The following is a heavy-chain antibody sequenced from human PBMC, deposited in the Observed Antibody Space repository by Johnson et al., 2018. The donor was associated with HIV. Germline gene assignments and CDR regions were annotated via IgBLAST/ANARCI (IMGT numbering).Heavy chain of an antibody. CDR2: IKQDGSEK. CDR1: GFTFSSYA. J-gene: IGHJ3*02. V-gene: IGHV3-7*03. Sequence: EQLVESGGGVVQPGRSLRLSCAASGFTFSSYAMHWVRQAPGKGLEWVANIKQDGSEKYYVDSVKGRFTISRDNAKNSLYLQMNSLRAEDTAIYYCAKTAWVFEGDASDIWGQGTMVTVSS. D-gene: IGHD1-14*01. CDR3: AKTAWVFEGDASDI.